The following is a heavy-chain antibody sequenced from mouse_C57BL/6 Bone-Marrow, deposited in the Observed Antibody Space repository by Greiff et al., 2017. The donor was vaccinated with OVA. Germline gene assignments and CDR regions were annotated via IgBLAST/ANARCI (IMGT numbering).Heavy chain of an antibody. V-gene: IGHV1-18*01. CDR2: INPNNGGT. Sequence: VHVKQSGPELVKPGASVKIPCTASGYTFTDYNMDWVKQSHGKSLEWFGDINPNNGGTNYNQKFKSKATLTVDKSSSTAYMQLNSLTSEDSAVYYCARIYYDYDYIDYWGQGTSLTVSS. CDR3: ARIYYDYDYIDY. D-gene: IGHD2-4*01. J-gene: IGHJ2*02. CDR1: GYTFTDYN.